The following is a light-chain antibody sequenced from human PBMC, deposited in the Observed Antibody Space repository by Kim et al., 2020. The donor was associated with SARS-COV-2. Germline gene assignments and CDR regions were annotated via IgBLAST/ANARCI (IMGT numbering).Light chain of an antibody. V-gene: IGLV3-1*01. CDR1: KLGDKY. CDR2: QDS. CDR3: QAWDSSTSV. Sequence: SYELTQPPSVSVSPGQTASITCSGDKLGDKYACWYQQKPGQSPVLVIYQDSKRPSGIPERFSRSNSGNTATLTISGTQPMDEADYYCQAWDSSTSVFGGG. J-gene: IGLJ2*01.